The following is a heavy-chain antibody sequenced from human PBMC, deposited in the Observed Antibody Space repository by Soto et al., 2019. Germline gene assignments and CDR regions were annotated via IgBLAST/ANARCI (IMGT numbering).Heavy chain of an antibody. Sequence: SETLSLTCGVYGGSLSGYYWTWIRQPPGKGLEGIGEINPSGGTKYNPSLKSRVSISVDTSKNHFSLKLSSVTAADTAVYYCARGEAYSNYPARWGQGTLVTVSS. J-gene: IGHJ4*02. V-gene: IGHV4-34*01. CDR3: ARGEAYSNYPAR. D-gene: IGHD4-4*01. CDR1: GGSLSGYY. CDR2: INPSGGT.